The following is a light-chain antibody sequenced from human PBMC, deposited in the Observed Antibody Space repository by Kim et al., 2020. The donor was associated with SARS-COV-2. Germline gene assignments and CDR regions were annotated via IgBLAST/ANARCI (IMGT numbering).Light chain of an antibody. CDR3: QQANSFPWT. V-gene: IGKV1-12*01. CDR1: QGTYSY. J-gene: IGKJ1*01. Sequence: ASVGDRGTITCRARQGTYSYLAWYQQKPGKAPKLLIYTAASLQSGVPSRFIGSASGTDFTLTISSLQPEDFATYYCQQANSFPWTFGQGTKVDIK. CDR2: TAA.